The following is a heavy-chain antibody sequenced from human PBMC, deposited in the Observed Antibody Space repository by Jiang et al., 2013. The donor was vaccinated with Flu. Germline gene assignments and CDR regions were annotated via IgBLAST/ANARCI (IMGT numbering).Heavy chain of an antibody. D-gene: IGHD5-24*01. CDR1: GGSISSYY. CDR3: ARSPKRRDGYKASGTYAFDI. V-gene: IGHV4-59*01. J-gene: IGHJ3*02. Sequence: VSGGSISSYYWSWIRQPQEGTGVDWVYLLQWEHQLQPSLKSRVTISVDTSKNQFSLKLSSVTAADTAVYYCARSPKRRDGYKASGTYAFDIWGQGTMVTVSS. CDR2: LLQWEH.